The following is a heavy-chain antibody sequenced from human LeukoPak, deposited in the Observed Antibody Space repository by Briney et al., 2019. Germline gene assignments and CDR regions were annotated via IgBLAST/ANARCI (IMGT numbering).Heavy chain of an antibody. CDR3: ARELEYSTSGAGY. D-gene: IGHD6-6*01. V-gene: IGHV3-21*01. J-gene: IGHJ4*02. Sequence: PGGSLRLSCAGSGFPFSGYSMNWVRQTPGKGLEWVSSMSILSGITYYAESVKGRFTVSRDNAKNLLHLQMNSLRVEDTAIYYCARELEYSTSGAGYWGQGTLVTVSS. CDR1: GFPFSGYS. CDR2: MSILSGIT.